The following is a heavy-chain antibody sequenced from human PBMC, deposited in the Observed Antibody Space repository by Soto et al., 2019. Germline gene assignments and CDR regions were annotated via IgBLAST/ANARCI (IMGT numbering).Heavy chain of an antibody. J-gene: IGHJ5*02. V-gene: IGHV4-61*01. Sequence: SETLSLTCTVSGGSVSSGSYYWSWIRQPPGKGLEWIGYIYYSGSTNYNPSLKSRVTISVDTSKNQFSLKLSSVTAADTAVYYCASERPPEINWFDPWGQGTLVTVSS. CDR3: ASERPPEINWFDP. CDR1: GGSVSSGSYY. CDR2: IYYSGST.